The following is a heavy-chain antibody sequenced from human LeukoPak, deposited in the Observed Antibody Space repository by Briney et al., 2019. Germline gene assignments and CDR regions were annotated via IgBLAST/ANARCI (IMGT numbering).Heavy chain of an antibody. CDR2: ISAYNGNT. Sequence: ASVKVSCKASGYTFTSYGISWVRQAPGQGLEWMGWISAYNGNTNYAQKFQGRVTITADKSTSTAYMELSSLRSEDTAVYYCARGQGYDSSGYYYYWGQGTLVTVSS. V-gene: IGHV1-18*01. CDR1: GYTFTSYG. J-gene: IGHJ4*02. CDR3: ARGQGYDSSGYYYY. D-gene: IGHD3-22*01.